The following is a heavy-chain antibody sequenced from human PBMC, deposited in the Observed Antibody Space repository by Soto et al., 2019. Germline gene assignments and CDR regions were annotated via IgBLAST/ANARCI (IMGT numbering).Heavy chain of an antibody. CDR1: GGSISSDDYY. Sequence: SETLSLTCTVSGGSISSDDYYWSGIRQAPGRGLEWIGYIHSSGSIYYNPSLKSRATMSIDTAGNQFSLKVSSVTVADTAVYYCARDLDGLHDDTSGPFPRPGWGQGTLVTVS. V-gene: IGHV4-30-4*01. CDR3: ARDLDGLHDDTSGPFPRPG. J-gene: IGHJ1*01. D-gene: IGHD3-22*01. CDR2: IHSSGSI.